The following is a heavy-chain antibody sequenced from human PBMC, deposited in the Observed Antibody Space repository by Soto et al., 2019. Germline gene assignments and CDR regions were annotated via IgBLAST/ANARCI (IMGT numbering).Heavy chain of an antibody. J-gene: IGHJ6*03. CDR3: ARGSWDDVSGHYYMDV. V-gene: IGHV6-1*01. CDR1: GDSVSSNSAG. CDR2: TYYKSKWYY. D-gene: IGHD1-1*01. Sequence: SHTLSLTCDISGDSVSSNSAGWNWIRQTPSRSLEWLGRTYYKSKWYYTYAASVKSRITVSPDTSKNQFSLQLTSVTPEDTAVSYCARGSWDDVSGHYYMDVWDKGTTVTVSS.